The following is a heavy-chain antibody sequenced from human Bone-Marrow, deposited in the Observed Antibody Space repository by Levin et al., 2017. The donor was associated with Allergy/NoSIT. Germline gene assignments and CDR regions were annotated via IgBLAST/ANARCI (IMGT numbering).Heavy chain of an antibody. CDR3: AKGSRYARPYYFDY. J-gene: IGHJ4*02. CDR1: GFTFKNYA. D-gene: IGHD3-10*01. Sequence: GGSLRLSCAASGFTFKNYAMSWVRQVPGKGLEWVSAITNTGGDTYSADSVRGRFTISRDNSKNTVYLQMDSLRADDTAVYYCAKGSRYARPYYFDYWGQGTLVAVSS. V-gene: IGHV3-23*01. CDR2: ITNTGGDT.